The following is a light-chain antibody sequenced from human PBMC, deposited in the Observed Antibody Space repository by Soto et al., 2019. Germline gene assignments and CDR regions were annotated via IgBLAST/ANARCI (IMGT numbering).Light chain of an antibody. CDR3: QKYSSAPLT. CDR2: DAS. CDR1: QSISNW. Sequence: DIQMTQSPSTLSASVADRVSLTCRASQSISNWLAWYQQRPGQAPKLLIYDASSMESGVPSTFSGSASGTEFTLTISSLQPEDVAAYYCQKYSSAPLTFGGGTKV. V-gene: IGKV1-5*01. J-gene: IGKJ4*02.